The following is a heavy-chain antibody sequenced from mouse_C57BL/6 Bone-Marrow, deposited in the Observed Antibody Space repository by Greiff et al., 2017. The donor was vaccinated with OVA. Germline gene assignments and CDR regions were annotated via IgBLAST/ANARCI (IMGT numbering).Heavy chain of an antibody. D-gene: IGHD1-1*01. CDR2: IYPGSGNT. V-gene: IGHV1-76*01. Sequence: VQLQESGAELVRPGASVKLSCKASGYTFTDYYINWVKQRPGQGLEWIARIYPGSGNTYYNEKLKGKATLTAEKSSSTAYMQLSSLTSEDSAVYFCARQDYGSSSFAYWGQGTLVTVSA. CDR1: GYTFTDYY. J-gene: IGHJ3*01. CDR3: ARQDYGSSSFAY.